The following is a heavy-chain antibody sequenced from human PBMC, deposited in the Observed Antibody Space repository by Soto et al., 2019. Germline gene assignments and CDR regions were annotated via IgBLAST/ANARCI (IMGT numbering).Heavy chain of an antibody. CDR1: GYTFTSYD. Sequence: ASVKVSCKASGYTFTSYDINWVRQATGQGLEWMGWMNPNSGNTGYAQKLQGRVTMTTDTSTSTAYMELRSLRSDDTAVYYCARGPNHYDILTGYPSSAAFDIWGQGTMVTVSS. V-gene: IGHV1-8*01. CDR3: ARGPNHYDILTGYPSSAAFDI. J-gene: IGHJ3*02. CDR2: MNPNSGNT. D-gene: IGHD3-9*01.